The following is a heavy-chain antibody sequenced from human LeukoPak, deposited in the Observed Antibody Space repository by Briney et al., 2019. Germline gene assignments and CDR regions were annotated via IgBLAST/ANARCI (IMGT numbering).Heavy chain of an antibody. CDR3: ARGQGYDSSGYSAYYFDY. CDR2: INHSGST. CDR1: GGSFSGYY. Sequence: SETLSLTCAVYGGSFSGYYWSWIRQPPGKGLEWIGEINHSGSTNYNPSLKSRVTISVDTSKNQFSLKLSSVIAADTAVYYCARGQGYDSSGYSAYYFDYWGQGTLVTVSS. V-gene: IGHV4-34*01. J-gene: IGHJ4*02. D-gene: IGHD3-22*01.